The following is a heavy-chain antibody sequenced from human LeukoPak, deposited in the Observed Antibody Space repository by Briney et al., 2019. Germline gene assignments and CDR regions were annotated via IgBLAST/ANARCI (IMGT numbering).Heavy chain of an antibody. CDR2: IYYSGST. CDR3: ARRVSAASNWFDP. V-gene: IGHV4-31*03. J-gene: IGHJ5*02. Sequence: PSETLSLTCTVSGGSISSSSYYWSWIRQHPGKGLKWIGYIYYSGSTYYNPSLKSRVTISVDTSKNQFSLKLSSVTAADTAVYYCARRVSAASNWFDPWGQGTLVTVSS. D-gene: IGHD2-2*01. CDR1: GGSISSSSYY.